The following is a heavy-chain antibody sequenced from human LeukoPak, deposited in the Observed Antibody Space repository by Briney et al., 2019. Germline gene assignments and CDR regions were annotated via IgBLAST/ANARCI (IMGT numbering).Heavy chain of an antibody. J-gene: IGHJ6*02. CDR1: GFTFSSYG. Sequence: PGGSLRLSCAASGFTFSSYGMHWVRQAPGKGLEWVAVIWYDGSNEYYADSVKGRFTISRDNSKNTLYLQMNSLRAEDTAVYYCAVGDGSSWRKYYGMDVWGQGTTVTVSS. CDR3: AVGDGSSWRKYYGMDV. CDR2: IWYDGSNE. V-gene: IGHV3-33*01. D-gene: IGHD6-13*01.